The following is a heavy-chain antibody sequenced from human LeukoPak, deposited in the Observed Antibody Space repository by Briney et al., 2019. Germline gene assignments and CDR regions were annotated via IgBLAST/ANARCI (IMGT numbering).Heavy chain of an antibody. J-gene: IGHJ4*02. CDR1: GFTFSSYS. D-gene: IGHD3-22*01. CDR3: AREPSRSYYSLYYFDS. V-gene: IGHV3-66*01. Sequence: GGSLRLSCAASGFTFSSYSMKWVRQAPGKGLEWVSVIYSGGSTYYADSVKGRFTISRDNSKNTLYLQVNSLRAEDTAVYYCAREPSRSYYSLYYFDSWGQGTLVTVSS. CDR2: IYSGGST.